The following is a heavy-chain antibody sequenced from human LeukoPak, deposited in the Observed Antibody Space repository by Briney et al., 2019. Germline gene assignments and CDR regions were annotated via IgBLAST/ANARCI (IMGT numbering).Heavy chain of an antibody. CDR3: ARDSGYGDCVGNP. CDR2: ISTYNGNT. V-gene: IGHV1-18*01. D-gene: IGHD4-17*01. Sequence: ASVKVSCKASGYSFTTYGISWVRQAPGQGLEWMGWISTYNGNTNYAQKLQDRVTMTTDTSTSTAYMELRSLRYDDTAVYYCARDSGYGDCVGNPWGQGTLVTVSS. J-gene: IGHJ5*02. CDR1: GYSFTTYG.